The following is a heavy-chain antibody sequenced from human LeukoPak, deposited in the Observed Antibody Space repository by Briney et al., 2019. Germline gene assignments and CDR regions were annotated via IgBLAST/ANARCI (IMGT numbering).Heavy chain of an antibody. CDR1: GYTLTELS. CDR3: ATPSELRLVVGESQFDY. V-gene: IGHV1-24*01. CDR2: FDPEDGET. D-gene: IGHD2-15*01. J-gene: IGHJ4*02. Sequence: ASVKVSCKVSGYTLTELSMHWVRQAPGKGLEWMGGFDPEDGETIYAQKYQGRVTMTEDTSTDTAYMELSSLRSEDTAVYYCATPSELRLVVGESQFDYWGQGTLVTVSS.